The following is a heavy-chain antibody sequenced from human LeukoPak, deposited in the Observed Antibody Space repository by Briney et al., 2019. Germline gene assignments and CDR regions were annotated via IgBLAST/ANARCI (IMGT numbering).Heavy chain of an antibody. V-gene: IGHV4-59*01. CDR2: IYYSGST. CDR1: SGAISNYY. D-gene: IGHD3-22*01. CDR3: ARRVHYYDTSGYSYYFDY. J-gene: IGHJ4*02. Sequence: SETLSLTCTVSSGAISNYYWSWIRQPPGKGLEWIGYIYYSGSTNYNPSLKSRVTISVDTSKNQFSLKLSSVTAADTAVYYCARRVHYYDTSGYSYYFDYWGQGTLVTVSS.